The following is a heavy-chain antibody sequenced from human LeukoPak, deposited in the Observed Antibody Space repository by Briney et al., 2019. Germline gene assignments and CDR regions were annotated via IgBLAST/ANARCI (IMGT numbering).Heavy chain of an antibody. V-gene: IGHV4-4*07. CDR1: GGSISSYY. J-gene: IGHJ5*02. D-gene: IGHD3-22*01. Sequence: PSETLSLTCTVSGGSISSYYWSWIRQPAGKGLEWIGRIYTSGSTNYNPSLKSRVTISVDTSKNQFSLKLSSVTAADTAVYYCARGYYDSSGYHNWFDPWGQGTLVTVSS. CDR3: ARGYYDSSGYHNWFDP. CDR2: IYTSGST.